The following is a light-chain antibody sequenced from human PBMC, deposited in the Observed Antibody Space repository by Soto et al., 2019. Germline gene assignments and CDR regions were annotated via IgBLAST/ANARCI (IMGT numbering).Light chain of an antibody. V-gene: IGKV2-28*01. CDR2: LGS. CDR1: QSLLHSDGYNY. Sequence: DIVMTQSPLSLPVTPGEPASISCRSSQSLLHSDGYNYLDWYLQKPGQSPHLLIYLGSNRASGVPDRFSGSVSGTDFTLKISRVEAEDVGVYYCMQGQQPPITCGQGTRLEIK. J-gene: IGKJ5*01. CDR3: MQGQQPPIT.